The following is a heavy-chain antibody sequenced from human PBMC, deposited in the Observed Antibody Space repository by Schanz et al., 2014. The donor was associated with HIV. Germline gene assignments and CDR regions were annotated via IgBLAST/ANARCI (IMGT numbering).Heavy chain of an antibody. CDR1: GYTFSGHY. CDR2: MNPNSGNT. CDR3: ARGPKWEGLMDV. V-gene: IGHV1-8*02. D-gene: IGHD1-26*01. J-gene: IGHJ6*02. Sequence: QVQLMQSGAEVKEPGASVKVSCKASGYTFSGHYLHWVRQAPGQGLEWMGWMNPNSGNTGYAQKFQGRVTMTRNTSISTAYLEVDSLKSEDTAVYYCARGPKWEGLMDVWGQGTTVIVSS.